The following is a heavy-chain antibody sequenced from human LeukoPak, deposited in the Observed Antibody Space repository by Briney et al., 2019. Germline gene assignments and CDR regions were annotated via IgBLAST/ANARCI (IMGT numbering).Heavy chain of an antibody. CDR2: IYPDESNI. V-gene: IGHV5-51*01. Sequence: GESLQISCMGSGYSFSNYWIGWVRQMPGKGLEWMGIIYPDESNIRYSPSFQGQVTISVDKSISTAYLQWSSRKASATAIYYCARHEGGGWYIDYWGQGTLVTVSS. CDR3: ARHEGGGWYIDY. CDR1: GYSFSNYW. J-gene: IGHJ4*02. D-gene: IGHD6-19*01.